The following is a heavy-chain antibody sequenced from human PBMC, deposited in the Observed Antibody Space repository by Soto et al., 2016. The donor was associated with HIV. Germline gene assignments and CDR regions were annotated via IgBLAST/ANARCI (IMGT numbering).Heavy chain of an antibody. CDR1: GFTFNSYT. D-gene: IGHD1-26*01. Sequence: QVLESGGGLVQPGGSLRLSCAASGFTFNSYTMSWVRQAPGKRLEWVSSVSGNGGKTYYADSVEGRLSISRDNSKDTLFLQMDNLGLEDTATYYCAKGGLESIVGAALDYYYMDVWGNGTSVTVSS. CDR2: VSGNGGKT. V-gene: IGHV3-23*01. CDR3: AKGGLESIVGAALDYYYMDV. J-gene: IGHJ6*03.